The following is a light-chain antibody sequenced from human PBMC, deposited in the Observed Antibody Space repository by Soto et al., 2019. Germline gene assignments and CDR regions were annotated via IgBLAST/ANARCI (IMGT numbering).Light chain of an antibody. CDR1: QGIGNF. Sequence: EIQMTQSPSSLSASVGDRITITCRASQGIGNFLAWYQQKPGKVPKLLIYAASTFQSGVPSRFSGSGSGPDFTLTISSLQPEDVATYYCQKYDSATWTFGQGTKVEIK. CDR3: QKYDSATWT. CDR2: AAS. V-gene: IGKV1-27*01. J-gene: IGKJ1*01.